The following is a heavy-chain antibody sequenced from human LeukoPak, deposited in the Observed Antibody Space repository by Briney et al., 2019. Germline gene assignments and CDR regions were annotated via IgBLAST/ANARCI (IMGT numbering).Heavy chain of an antibody. CDR1: GGSISSYY. Sequence: PSETLFLTCTVSGGSISSYYWSWIRQPPGKGLEWIGYIYYSGSTNHNPSLKSRVTISVDTSKNQFSLKLSSVTAADTAVYYCARGPMATITYFDYWGQGTLVTVSS. V-gene: IGHV4-59*01. CDR3: ARGPMATITYFDY. D-gene: IGHD5-24*01. J-gene: IGHJ4*02. CDR2: IYYSGST.